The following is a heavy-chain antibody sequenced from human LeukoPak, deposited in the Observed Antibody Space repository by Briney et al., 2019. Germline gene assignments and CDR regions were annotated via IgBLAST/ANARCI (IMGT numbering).Heavy chain of an antibody. CDR3: AGDTPPGGDYYFDY. V-gene: IGHV3-33*01. Sequence: GGPLRLSCAASGFSFSTYGMHWVRQAPGKGLEWVALIWNAGTNTYYADSVKGRFTISRDNSKNTLYLQMNSLRAEDTAVYYCAGDTPPGGDYYFDYWGQGTLVIVSS. J-gene: IGHJ4*02. D-gene: IGHD3-16*01. CDR2: IWNAGTNT. CDR1: GFSFSTYG.